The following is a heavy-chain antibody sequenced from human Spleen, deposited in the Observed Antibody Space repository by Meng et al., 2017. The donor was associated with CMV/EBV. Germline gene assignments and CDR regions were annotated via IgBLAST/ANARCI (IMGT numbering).Heavy chain of an antibody. CDR3: ARDPPTYNWNQRRDAFDI. CDR1: GFTFSSYA. D-gene: IGHD1-20*01. V-gene: IGHV3-23*01. J-gene: IGHJ3*02. Sequence: GESLKISCAASGFTFSSYAMSWVRQAPGKGLEWVSAISGSGGSTYYADSVKGRFTISRDNANNSLSLQMSSLTAEDTAVYYCARDPPTYNWNQRRDAFDIWGQGTKVTVSS. CDR2: ISGSGGST.